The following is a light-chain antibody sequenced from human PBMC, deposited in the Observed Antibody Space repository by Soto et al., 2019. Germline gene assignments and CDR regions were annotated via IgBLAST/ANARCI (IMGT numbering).Light chain of an antibody. Sequence: EIVLTQSPGTLSLSPGERATLSCSASQSVSSSYLAWYQQKPGQAPRLLVFGASSRVLGIPDRFSGSGSGTDFTLTISRLEPEDFAVYYCHHYGSSPLTFGQGTRLEIK. CDR1: QSVSSSY. CDR3: HHYGSSPLT. CDR2: GAS. V-gene: IGKV3-20*01. J-gene: IGKJ5*01.